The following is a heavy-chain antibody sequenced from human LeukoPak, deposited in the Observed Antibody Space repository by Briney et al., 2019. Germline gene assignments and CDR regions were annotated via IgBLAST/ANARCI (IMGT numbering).Heavy chain of an antibody. V-gene: IGHV4-59*01. D-gene: IGHD3-16*01. CDR3: ARETSQKGAHYMDV. CDR2: IYYSGYT. CDR1: GGSISSYY. Sequence: SETLSLTCTVSGGSISSYYWSWIRQPPGKGLEYIGYIYYSGYTNYNPSLKSRVTMSVDTSKNQFSLKLSSVTAADTAVYYCARETSQKGAHYMDVWGKGTTVTISS. J-gene: IGHJ6*03.